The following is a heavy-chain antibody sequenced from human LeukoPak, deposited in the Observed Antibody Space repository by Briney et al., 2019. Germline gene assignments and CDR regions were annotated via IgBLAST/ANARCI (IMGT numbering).Heavy chain of an antibody. Sequence: PRASVKVSCKASGGTFSSYAISWVRQAPGQGLEWMGGIIPIFGTANYAQKFQGRVTITTDESTSTAYMELSSLRSEDTAVYYCASLGYCSGGSCYFWGQGTLVTVSS. CDR2: IIPIFGTA. V-gene: IGHV1-69*05. J-gene: IGHJ4*02. D-gene: IGHD2-15*01. CDR3: ASLGYCSGGSCYF. CDR1: GGTFSSYA.